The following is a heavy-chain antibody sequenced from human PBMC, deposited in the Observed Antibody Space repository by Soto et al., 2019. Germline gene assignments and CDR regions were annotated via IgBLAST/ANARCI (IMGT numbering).Heavy chain of an antibody. CDR1: GYTFTSHG. V-gene: IGHV1-18*01. Sequence: ASVKVSCKTSGYTFTSHGVTWVRQAPGQGLEWMGWISGYTDNTNYAQKLQGRVTMTTDTSTSTAYMELRSLRSDDTAVYYCARDQRYYYDGGGFYRWEYWGRGTLVTVSS. CDR2: ISGYTDNT. D-gene: IGHD3-22*01. J-gene: IGHJ4*02. CDR3: ARDQRYYYDGGGFYRWEY.